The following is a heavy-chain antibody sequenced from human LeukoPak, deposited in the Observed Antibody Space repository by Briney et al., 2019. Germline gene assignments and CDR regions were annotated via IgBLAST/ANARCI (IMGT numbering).Heavy chain of an antibody. Sequence: GASVKVSCKASGYTFTSSYINWVRQAPGQGLEWMGWVSAYNGKTSYVQNFQGRVTMTTDSSTNTACMDLTSLTSDDTAVYYCARGGTYYPCIDYWGQGTLVTVSS. V-gene: IGHV1-18*01. D-gene: IGHD1-26*01. CDR2: VSAYNGKT. CDR1: GYTFTSSY. CDR3: ARGGTYYPCIDY. J-gene: IGHJ4*02.